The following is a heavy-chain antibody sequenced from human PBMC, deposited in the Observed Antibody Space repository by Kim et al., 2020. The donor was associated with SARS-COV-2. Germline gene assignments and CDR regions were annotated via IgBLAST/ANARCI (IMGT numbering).Heavy chain of an antibody. CDR2: IYSGGST. CDR3: ARVSPSGSPGGGHEAFDI. Sequence: GGSLRLSCAASGFTVSSNYMSWVRQAPGKGLEWVSVIYSGGSTYYADSVKGRFTISRDNSKNTLYLQMNSLRAEDTAVYYCARVSPSGSPGGGHEAFDIWGQGTMVTVSS. CDR1: GFTVSSNY. D-gene: IGHD1-26*01. V-gene: IGHV3-53*01. J-gene: IGHJ3*02.